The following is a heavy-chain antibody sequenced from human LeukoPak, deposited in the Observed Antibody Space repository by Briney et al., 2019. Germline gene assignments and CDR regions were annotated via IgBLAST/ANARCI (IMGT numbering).Heavy chain of an antibody. Sequence: ASVKVSCKASGYTFTSYGISWVRQAPGQGLEWMGWISAYNGNTNYAQKLQGRVTMTTDTSTSTAYMELRSLRSDDTAVYYCARATGYCTNGVCYTVGYLDYWGQGTLVTVSS. V-gene: IGHV1-18*01. J-gene: IGHJ4*02. CDR3: ARATGYCTNGVCYTVGYLDY. D-gene: IGHD2-8*01. CDR1: GYTFTSYG. CDR2: ISAYNGNT.